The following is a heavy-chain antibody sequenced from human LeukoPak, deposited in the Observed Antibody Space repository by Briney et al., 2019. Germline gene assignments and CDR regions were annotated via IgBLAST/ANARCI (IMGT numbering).Heavy chain of an antibody. Sequence: GGSLRLSCAASGFNFSSYAVHWVRQAPGKGLEYVSAITSDGGRTYYANSVKGRFTISRDNSKNTLYLQMGSLRAEDMAVYYCARSRGLDVHYYYYMDVWGKGTTFTVSS. J-gene: IGHJ6*03. CDR2: ITSDGGRT. V-gene: IGHV3-64*01. CDR1: GFNFSSYA. D-gene: IGHD3-10*01. CDR3: ARSRGLDVHYYYYMDV.